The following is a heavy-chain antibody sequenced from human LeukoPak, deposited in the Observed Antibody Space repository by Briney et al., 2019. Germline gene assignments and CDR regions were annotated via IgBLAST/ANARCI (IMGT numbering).Heavy chain of an antibody. CDR3: ANSRTVLRYFDY. J-gene: IGHJ4*02. CDR2: IFHSGST. V-gene: IGHV4-4*02. D-gene: IGHD3-9*01. CDR1: GGSISSTIW. Sequence: SETLSLTCAVSGGSISSTIWWSWVRQPPGKGLEWIGEIFHSGSTNYNPSLKSRVTISVDKSKNQFSLKLSSMTAADTAVYFCANSRTVLRYFDYWGQGTLVTVSS.